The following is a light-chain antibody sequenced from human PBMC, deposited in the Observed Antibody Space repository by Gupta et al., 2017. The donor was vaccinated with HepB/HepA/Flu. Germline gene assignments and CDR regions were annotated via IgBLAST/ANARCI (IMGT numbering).Light chain of an antibody. J-gene: IGLJ2*01. CDR3: SSYAGNNKLV. CDR2: DVN. V-gene: IGLV2-8*01. CDR1: SSDVGGYDC. Sequence: SALTQPPSAAGSPGQSVTISCTGTSSDVGGYDCVSWYQPHPGKPPKLMIYDVNRRTAGVPGRFSASKAANTASLTVSVPPEEEAADYYGSSYAGNNKLVFGGGTKLTVL.